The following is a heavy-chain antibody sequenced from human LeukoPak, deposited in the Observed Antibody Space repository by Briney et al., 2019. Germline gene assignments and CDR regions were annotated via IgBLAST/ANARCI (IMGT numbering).Heavy chain of an antibody. J-gene: IGHJ4*02. V-gene: IGHV4-38-2*01. CDR3: ARRDYYDGDSHYPSGFYYSDY. CDR1: ASSINSGYY. Sequence: KPSETLSLTCGVSASSINSGYYWAWIRQPPGKGLEWIGSMDHSGSYYSSPSLKSRVSIALDSSKKSFSLELRSVTAADTAVYFCARRDYYDGDSHYPSGFYYSDYWGQGTLVTVSS. CDR2: MDHSGSY. D-gene: IGHD2-21*01.